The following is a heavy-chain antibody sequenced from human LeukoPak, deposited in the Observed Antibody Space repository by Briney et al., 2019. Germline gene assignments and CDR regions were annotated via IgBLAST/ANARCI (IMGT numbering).Heavy chain of an antibody. Sequence: ASVKVSFKASGYTFTSYYMHWVRQAPGQGLEWMGIINPSGGSTSYAQKFQGRVTMTRDTSTSTVYMELSSLRSEDTAVYYCARSRGKGVRPRAPFAYWGQGTLVTVSS. V-gene: IGHV1-46*01. D-gene: IGHD3-10*01. CDR3: ARSRGKGVRPRAPFAY. CDR2: INPSGGST. CDR1: GYTFTSYY. J-gene: IGHJ4*02.